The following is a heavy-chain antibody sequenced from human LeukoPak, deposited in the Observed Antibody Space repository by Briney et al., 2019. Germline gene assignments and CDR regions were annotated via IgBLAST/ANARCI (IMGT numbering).Heavy chain of an antibody. V-gene: IGHV3-21*01. Sequence: GGSLRLSCVASGFTFSSYEMNWVRQAPGKGLEWVSSISSSATYIYYADSLKGRFTISRDNAKNSLYLHMNSLRAEDTAVYYCARVLYSYGYSEFAFDIRGQGTMVTVSS. D-gene: IGHD5-18*01. CDR1: GFTFSSYE. CDR3: ARVLYSYGYSEFAFDI. CDR2: ISSSATYI. J-gene: IGHJ3*02.